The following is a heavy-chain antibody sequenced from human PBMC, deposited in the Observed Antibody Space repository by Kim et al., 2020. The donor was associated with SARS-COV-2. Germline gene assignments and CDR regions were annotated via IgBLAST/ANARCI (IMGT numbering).Heavy chain of an antibody. Sequence: GGSLRLSCAASGFTFSSYAMSWVRQAPGKGLEWVSAISGSGGSTYYADSVKGRFTISRDNSKNTLYLQMNSLRAEDTAVYYCAKDVWGKSIAARLDGMDVWGQGTTVTVSS. CDR3: AKDVWGKSIAARLDGMDV. CDR1: GFTFSSYA. D-gene: IGHD6-6*01. V-gene: IGHV3-23*01. CDR2: ISGSGGST. J-gene: IGHJ6*02.